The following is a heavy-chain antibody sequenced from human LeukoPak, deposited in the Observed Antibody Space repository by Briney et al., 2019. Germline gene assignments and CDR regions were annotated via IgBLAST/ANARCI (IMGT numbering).Heavy chain of an antibody. V-gene: IGHV4-34*01. CDR2: INHSGST. CDR1: GGSFSGYY. CDR3: ARGYRGSSWYAG. J-gene: IGHJ4*02. Sequence: PSETLSLTCAVYGGSFSGYYWSWIRQPPGKGLEWIGEINHSGSTNYNPSLKSRVTISVDTSKNQFSLKLSSVTAADTAAYYCARGYRGSSWYAGWGQGTLVTVSS. D-gene: IGHD6-13*01.